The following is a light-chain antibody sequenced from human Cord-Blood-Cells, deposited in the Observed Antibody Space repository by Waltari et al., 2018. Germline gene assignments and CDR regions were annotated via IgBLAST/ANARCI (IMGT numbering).Light chain of an antibody. V-gene: IGKV1-5*03. CDR1: QSTSSW. J-gene: IGKJ2*01. CDR3: QQYNSYSRT. CDR2: KAS. Sequence: IQLSQSLSTLSAFVGDRGTITCRASQSTSSWLAWYQQKPGKAPKLLIYKASSLESGVPSRFSGSGSGTEFTLTISSLQPDDFATYYCQQYNSYSRTFGQGTKLEIK.